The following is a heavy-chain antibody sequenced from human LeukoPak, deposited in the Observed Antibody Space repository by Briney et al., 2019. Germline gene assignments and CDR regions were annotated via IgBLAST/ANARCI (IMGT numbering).Heavy chain of an antibody. CDR3: AKDSVPYSGGSWYDY. V-gene: IGHV3-23*01. CDR2: ISGSGGST. CDR1: GFTFSSYA. J-gene: IGHJ4*02. Sequence: GGSLRLSCAASGFTFSSYAMSWVRQAPGKGLEWVSAISGSGGSTYYADSVKGRFTISRDNSKNTLYLQMNSLRAEDTAVYYCAKDSVPYSGGSWYDYWGQGTLVTVSS. D-gene: IGHD6-13*01.